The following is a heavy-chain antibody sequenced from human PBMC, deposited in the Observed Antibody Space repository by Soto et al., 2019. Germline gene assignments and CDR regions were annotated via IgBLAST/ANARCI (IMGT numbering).Heavy chain of an antibody. CDR2: TYYRSKWYN. Sequence: PSQTLSLTCAISGDSVSSNSAAWNWIRQSPSRGLEWLGRTYYRSKWYNDYAVSVKSRITINPDTSKNQFSLQLNSVTPEDTVVYYCARDASSSWYDYYYYGMDVWGQGTTVTVSS. CDR3: ARDASSSWYDYYYYGMDV. J-gene: IGHJ6*02. CDR1: GDSVSSNSAA. D-gene: IGHD6-13*01. V-gene: IGHV6-1*01.